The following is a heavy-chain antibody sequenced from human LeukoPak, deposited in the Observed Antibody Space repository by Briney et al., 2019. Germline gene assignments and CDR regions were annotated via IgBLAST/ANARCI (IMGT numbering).Heavy chain of an antibody. V-gene: IGHV4-38-2*02. J-gene: IGHJ4*02. CDR2: IYHSGST. Sequence: YPSETLSLICTVSGYSITSGYYWGWIRQPPGKWLEWIGSIYHSGSTYYNPSLKSRVTISVDTSKNQFSLKLSSVTAADTAVYYCARALVVPAAMVTRESYYFDYWGQGTLVTVSS. CDR1: GYSITSGYY. D-gene: IGHD2-2*01. CDR3: ARALVVPAAMVTRESYYFDY.